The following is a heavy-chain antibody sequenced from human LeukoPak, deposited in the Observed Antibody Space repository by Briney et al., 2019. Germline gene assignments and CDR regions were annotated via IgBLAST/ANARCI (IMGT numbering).Heavy chain of an antibody. CDR3: AIREYDILTGYYETPIDY. CDR1: GGTFSSYA. CDR2: IIPIFGTA. J-gene: IGHJ4*02. D-gene: IGHD3-9*01. Sequence: SVKVSCKASGGTFSSYAISWVRQAPGQGLEWMGRIIPIFGTAHYAQKFQGRATINTDESTSTAYMELSSLRSEDTAVYYCAIREYDILTGYYETPIDYWGQGTLVTVSS. V-gene: IGHV1-69*05.